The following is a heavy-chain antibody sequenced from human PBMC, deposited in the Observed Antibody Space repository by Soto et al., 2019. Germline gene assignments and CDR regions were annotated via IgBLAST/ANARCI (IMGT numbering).Heavy chain of an antibody. CDR3: ASTNSRSYYMDV. V-gene: IGHV3-21*01. J-gene: IGHJ6*03. Sequence: EVQLVESGGGLVKPGGSLRLSCVASGFTFSSYXMNXVRQAPGKGLEWVSSISSSSSYIYYADSVKGRFTISRDNAKNSLYLQMNSLRAEDTAVYYCASTNSRSYYMDVWGKGTTVTVSS. D-gene: IGHD6-13*01. CDR2: ISSSSSYI. CDR1: GFTFSSYX.